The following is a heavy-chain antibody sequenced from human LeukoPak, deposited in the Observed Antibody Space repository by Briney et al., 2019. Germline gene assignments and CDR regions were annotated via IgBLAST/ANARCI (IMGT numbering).Heavy chain of an antibody. D-gene: IGHD6-6*01. Sequence: GGSLRLSCAASGFTFSDHYMSWIRQAPGKGLEWVSYISSSGSDTHYADSVKGRFTISRDNSKNTLYLQMNSLRGEDTAVYYCAKDHTRPYSSSSGGHFDYWGQGTLVTVSS. CDR1: GFTFSDHY. CDR2: ISSSGSDT. J-gene: IGHJ4*02. V-gene: IGHV3-11*06. CDR3: AKDHTRPYSSSSGGHFDY.